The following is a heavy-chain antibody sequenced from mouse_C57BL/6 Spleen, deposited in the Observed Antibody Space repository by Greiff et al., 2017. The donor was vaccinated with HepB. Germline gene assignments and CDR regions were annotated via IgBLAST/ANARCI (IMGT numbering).Heavy chain of an antibody. J-gene: IGHJ2*01. Sequence: DVKLVESGPGLVKPSQSLSLTCSVTGYSITSGYYWNWIRQFPGNKLEWMGYISYDGSNNYNPSLKNRISITRDTSKNQFFLKLNSVTTEDTATYYCARDPDYYGSSFFDYWGQGTTLTVSS. D-gene: IGHD1-1*01. V-gene: IGHV3-6*01. CDR3: ARDPDYYGSSFFDY. CDR2: ISYDGSN. CDR1: GYSITSGYY.